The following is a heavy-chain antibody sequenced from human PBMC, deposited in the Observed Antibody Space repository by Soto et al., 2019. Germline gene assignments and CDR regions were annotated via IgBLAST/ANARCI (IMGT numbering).Heavy chain of an antibody. Sequence: EVELLESGGGLVQPGGSLRVSCAASGFSFSDITMSWVRQPPGKGLQWVADISASGATTNYADSVRGRFTISRDNSKNILYLQMTSLRAEDTAVYYCMVRRFSSSWSSFDYWGQGTLVTVSS. CDR3: MVRRFSSSWSSFDY. CDR2: ISASGATT. J-gene: IGHJ4*02. CDR1: GFSFSDIT. D-gene: IGHD6-13*01. V-gene: IGHV3-23*01.